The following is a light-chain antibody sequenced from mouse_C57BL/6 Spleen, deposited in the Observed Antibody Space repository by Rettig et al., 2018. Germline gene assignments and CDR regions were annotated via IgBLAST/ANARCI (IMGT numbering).Light chain of an antibody. Sequence: QLVLTQSSSASFSLGASAKLTCTLSSQHSTYTIEWYQQQPLKPPKYLMELKKDGSHSTGDGIPDRFSGSSSGADRYLSISNIQPEDEAIYICGVGDTMKEQLVYVFGGGTKVTVL. V-gene: IGLV3*01. J-gene: IGLJ2*01. CDR2: LKKDGSH. CDR1: SQHSTYT. CDR3: GVGDTMKEQLVYV.